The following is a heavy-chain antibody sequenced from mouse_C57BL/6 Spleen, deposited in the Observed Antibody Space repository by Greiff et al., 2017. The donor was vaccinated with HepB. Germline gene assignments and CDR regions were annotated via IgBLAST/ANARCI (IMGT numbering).Heavy chain of an antibody. CDR1: EYEFPSHD. CDR3: ARQEDGPTGFAY. V-gene: IGHV5-2*01. CDR2: INSDGGST. D-gene: IGHD2-3*01. J-gene: IGHJ3*01. Sequence: DVMLVESGGGLVQPGESLKLSCESNEYEFPSHDMSWVRKTPEKRLELVAAINSDGGSTYYPDTMERRFIISRDNTKKTLYLQMSSLRSEDTALYYCARQEDGPTGFAYWGQGTLVTVSA.